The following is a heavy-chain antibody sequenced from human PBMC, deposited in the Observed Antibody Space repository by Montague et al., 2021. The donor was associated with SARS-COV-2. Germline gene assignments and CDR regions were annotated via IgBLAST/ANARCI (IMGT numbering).Heavy chain of an antibody. Sequence: TLSLTCTVSGGSISSSSYYWGWIRQHPGKGLEWIGYIYYSGSTYYNPSLKSRLSISLDTSKNHFSLRLSSVTAADTAVYYCARSESPSYSSSPFDYWGQGTLVTVSS. CDR3: ARSESPSYSSSPFDY. CDR1: GGSISSSSYY. J-gene: IGHJ4*02. V-gene: IGHV4-31*03. D-gene: IGHD6-13*01. CDR2: IYYSGST.